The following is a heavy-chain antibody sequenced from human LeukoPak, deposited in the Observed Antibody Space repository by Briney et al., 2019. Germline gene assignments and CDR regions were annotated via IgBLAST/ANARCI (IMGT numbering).Heavy chain of an antibody. J-gene: IGHJ3*02. CDR3: AKSLPYSRYRVQGYYAFDI. Sequence: PGRSLRLSCAASGFTFSSYGMHWVRQAPGKGLEWVAVISYDGSNKYYADSVKGRFTISRDNSKNTLYLQMNSLRAVDTAVYYCAKSLPYSRYRVQGYYAFDIWGQGTMVTVSS. CDR1: GFTFSSYG. V-gene: IGHV3-30*18. CDR2: ISYDGSNK. D-gene: IGHD3-10*01.